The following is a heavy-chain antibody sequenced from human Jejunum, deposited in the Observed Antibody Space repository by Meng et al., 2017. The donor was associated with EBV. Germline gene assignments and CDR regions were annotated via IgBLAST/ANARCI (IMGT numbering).Heavy chain of an antibody. CDR1: GGSXXXSDYY. D-gene: IGHD3-10*01. CDR3: ARLNYYGSGSYYNHKGGYYFDC. V-gene: IGHV4-39*01. Sequence: QLQLQESVPGLVXXXXXLXLTXPXPGGSXXXSDYYWGWVRQPPGKGLEWIGSIYYSGSTYYNPSLKSRVTISVDTSKDQFSLKLSSVTAADTAVYYCARLNYYGSGSYYNHKGGYYFDCWGQGTLVTVSS. CDR2: IYYSGST. J-gene: IGHJ4*02.